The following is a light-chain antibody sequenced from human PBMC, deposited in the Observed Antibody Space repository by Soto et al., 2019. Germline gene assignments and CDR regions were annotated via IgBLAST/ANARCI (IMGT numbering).Light chain of an antibody. Sequence: QSVLTQPASVSGSPGQSITISCSGTSSDFNYYNSVSWYQHHPGKAPKLMIYNVSNRPSGVSSRFSGSKSGNTASLTISGLQAEDEADYYCTSDTSSSTYVFGTGTKVTVL. CDR1: SSDFNYYNS. V-gene: IGLV2-14*03. J-gene: IGLJ1*01. CDR2: NVS. CDR3: TSDTSSSTYV.